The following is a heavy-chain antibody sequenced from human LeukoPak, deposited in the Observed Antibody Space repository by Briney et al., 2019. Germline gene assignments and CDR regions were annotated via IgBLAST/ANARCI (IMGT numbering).Heavy chain of an antibody. CDR3: ARVYYDSSGHLDY. Sequence: SETLSLTCTVSGVSISSSSDYWGWIRQPPGKGLEWIGSIRYSGSTYNNPSLKSRVTISVDTSKNQFSLKLTSVTAADTAAYYCARVYYDSSGHLDYWGQGTLVTVSS. V-gene: IGHV4-39*01. CDR2: IRYSGST. J-gene: IGHJ4*02. D-gene: IGHD3-22*01. CDR1: GVSISSSSDY.